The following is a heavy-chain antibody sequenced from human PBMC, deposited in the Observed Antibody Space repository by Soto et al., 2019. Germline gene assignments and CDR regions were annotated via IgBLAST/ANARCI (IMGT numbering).Heavy chain of an antibody. J-gene: IGHJ6*02. D-gene: IGHD3-10*01. V-gene: IGHV3-48*03. CDR1: GFTFSSYE. CDR3: ARVFAMVRGSMDV. CDR2: ISSSGSTI. Sequence: GGSLRLSCAASGFTFSSYEMNWVRQAPGKGLEWVSYISSSGSTIYYADSVKGRFTISRDNAKNSLYLQMNSLRAEDTAVYYCARVFAMVRGSMDVWGQGTTVTVSS.